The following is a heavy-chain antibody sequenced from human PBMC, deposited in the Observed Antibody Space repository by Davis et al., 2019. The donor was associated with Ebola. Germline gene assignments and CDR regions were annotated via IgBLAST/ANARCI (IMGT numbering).Heavy chain of an antibody. J-gene: IGHJ4*02. D-gene: IGHD1-7*01. CDR2: INPNSGGT. CDR3: AALTGTYDFDY. Sequence: ASVKVSCKASGYTFTGYYMHWVRQAPGQGLEWMGWINPNSGGTNYAQKFQGRVTMTRDTSTSTVYMELSSLRSEDTAVYYCAALTGTYDFDYWGQGTLVTVSS. CDR1: GYTFTGYY. V-gene: IGHV1-2*02.